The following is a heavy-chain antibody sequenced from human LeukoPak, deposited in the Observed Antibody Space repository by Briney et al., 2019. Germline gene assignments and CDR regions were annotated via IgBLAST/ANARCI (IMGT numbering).Heavy chain of an antibody. D-gene: IGHD1-20*01. CDR1: GYTFTGYY. J-gene: IGHJ3*02. CDR3: AKSVLSDNWNAIDAFDI. Sequence: ASVKVSCEASGYTFTGYYMHWVRQAPGQGLEWMGWINPNSGGTNYAQKFQGRVTMTRDTSISTAYMELSRLRSDDTAVYYCAKSVLSDNWNAIDAFDIWGQGTMVTVSS. V-gene: IGHV1-2*02. CDR2: INPNSGGT.